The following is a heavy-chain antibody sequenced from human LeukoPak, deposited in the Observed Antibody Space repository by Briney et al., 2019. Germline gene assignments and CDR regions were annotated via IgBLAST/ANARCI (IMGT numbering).Heavy chain of an antibody. CDR3: TTGPALYYYDSSADY. D-gene: IGHD3-22*01. CDR2: IKSKTDGGTT. Sequence: GGSLRLSCAASGFTFSNAWVSWVRQAPGKGLEWVGRIKSKTDGGTTDYAAPVKGRFTISRDDSKNTLYLQMNSLKTEDTAVYYCTTGPALYYYDSSADYWGQGTLVTVSS. V-gene: IGHV3-15*01. J-gene: IGHJ4*02. CDR1: GFTFSNAW.